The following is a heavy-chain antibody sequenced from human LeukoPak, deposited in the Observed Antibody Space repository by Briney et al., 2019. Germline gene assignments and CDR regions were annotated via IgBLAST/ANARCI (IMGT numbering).Heavy chain of an antibody. D-gene: IGHD6-13*01. CDR2: ISYDGSNK. CDR1: GFTFSSYA. J-gene: IGHJ1*01. V-gene: IGHV3-30-3*01. Sequence: PGGSLRLSCAASGFTFSSYAMHWVRQAPGKGLEWVAVISYDGSNKYYADSVKGRFTISRDNSKNTLYLQMNSLRAEDTAVYYCARERCEGYSSSCPEYFQHWGQGTLVTVSS. CDR3: ARERCEGYSSSCPEYFQH.